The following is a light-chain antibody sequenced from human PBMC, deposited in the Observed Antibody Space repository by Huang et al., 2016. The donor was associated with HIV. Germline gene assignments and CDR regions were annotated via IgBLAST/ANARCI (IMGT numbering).Light chain of an antibody. CDR3: QQYGSSIT. Sequence: EIVLTQSPGTLSLSPGERATLSCRASQSVRSSYLAWYQQKPGQAPRLLIYGASNRVTGSPDRFSGSGSGTDFTLTITRLEPEDFAVYYCQQYGSSITFGQGTRLEIK. CDR1: QSVRSSY. CDR2: GAS. V-gene: IGKV3-20*01. J-gene: IGKJ5*01.